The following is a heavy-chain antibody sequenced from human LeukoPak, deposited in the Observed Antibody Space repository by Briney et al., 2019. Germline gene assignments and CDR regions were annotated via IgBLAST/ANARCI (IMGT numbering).Heavy chain of an antibody. J-gene: IGHJ4*02. D-gene: IGHD3-3*01. Sequence: SETLSLTCTVSGGSISSGSDYWTWIRQPAGKGLEYIGRVYSSGSTNYNPSLKSRVTISVDTSKNQFSLKLSSVTAADTAVYYCARDQTKREWLFQIGWGQGTLVTVSS. CDR3: ARDQTKREWLFQIG. CDR2: VYSSGST. V-gene: IGHV4-61*02. CDR1: GGSISSGSDY.